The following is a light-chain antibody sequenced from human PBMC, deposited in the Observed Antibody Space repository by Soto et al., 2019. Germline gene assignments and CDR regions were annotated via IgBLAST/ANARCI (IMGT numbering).Light chain of an antibody. CDR3: SSYTSSSTYVV. CDR2: EVS. CDR1: SSDIGLYNY. J-gene: IGLJ2*01. Sequence: QSALTQPPSASGSPGQSVTISCTGTSSDIGLYNYVSWYQQHPGKAPKVIIFEVSQRPSGVSNRFSGSKSGNTASLTISGLQAEDEADYYCSSYTSSSTYVVFGGGTKLTVL. V-gene: IGLV2-14*01.